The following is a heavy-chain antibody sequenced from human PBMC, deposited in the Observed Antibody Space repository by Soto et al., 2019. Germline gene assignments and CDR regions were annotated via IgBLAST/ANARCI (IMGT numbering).Heavy chain of an antibody. Sequence: QVQLVESGGGVAQPGRSLRLSCAASGFTLSNYAMHWVRQAPGKGLEWVAVIWYDGSYKYYADSVKGRFTISRDSSKNTLYLQVNSLRAHDTAMHYCARKGSGWTFDYCGQGTLVTVSS. CDR3: ARKGSGWTFDY. J-gene: IGHJ4*02. CDR2: IWYDGSYK. D-gene: IGHD6-19*01. CDR1: GFTLSNYA. V-gene: IGHV3-33*01.